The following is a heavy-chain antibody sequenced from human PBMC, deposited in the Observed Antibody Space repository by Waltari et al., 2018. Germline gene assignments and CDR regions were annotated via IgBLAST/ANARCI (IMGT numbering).Heavy chain of an antibody. Sequence: QVQLQESGPGLVKPSEALSPTCAVSAYSISSTYCWGWIRQPPGKGLEWIGSICHSGSTYYNPSLKSRVSISVDTSKNQFSLKLSSVTAADTAVYYCARESSATDYYMDVWGKGTTVTVSS. CDR2: ICHSGST. J-gene: IGHJ6*03. D-gene: IGHD5-12*01. V-gene: IGHV4-38-2*02. CDR1: AYSISSTYC. CDR3: ARESSATDYYMDV.